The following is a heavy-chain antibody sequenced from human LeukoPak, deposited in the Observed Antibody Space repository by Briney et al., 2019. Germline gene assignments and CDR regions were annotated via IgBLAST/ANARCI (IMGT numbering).Heavy chain of an antibody. CDR3: ARDPGHSYGSNWFDP. CDR1: GFTFSSYA. D-gene: IGHD5-18*01. J-gene: IGHJ5*02. Sequence: GGSLRLSCAASGFTFSSYAMHWVRQAPGKGLEWVAVISYDGSNKYYADSVKGRFTISRDNSKNTLYLQMNSLRAEDTAVYYCARDPGHSYGSNWFDPWGQETLVTVSS. V-gene: IGHV3-30*01. CDR2: ISYDGSNK.